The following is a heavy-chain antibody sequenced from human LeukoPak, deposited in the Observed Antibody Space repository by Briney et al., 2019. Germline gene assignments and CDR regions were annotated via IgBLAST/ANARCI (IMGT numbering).Heavy chain of an antibody. CDR2: ISGSGGST. V-gene: IGHV3-23*01. Sequence: GGSLRLSCAASGFTFSSYAMSWVRQAPGKGLEWASAISGSGGSTYYADSVKGRFTISRDNSKNTLYLQMNSLRAEDTAVYYCAKDGTLFRELDYWGQGTLVTVSS. CDR3: AKDGTLFRELDY. CDR1: GFTFSSYA. J-gene: IGHJ4*02. D-gene: IGHD1-26*01.